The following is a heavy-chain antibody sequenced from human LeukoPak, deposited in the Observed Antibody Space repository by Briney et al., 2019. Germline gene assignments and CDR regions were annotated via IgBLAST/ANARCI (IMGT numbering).Heavy chain of an antibody. V-gene: IGHV1-24*01. D-gene: IGHD6-13*01. CDR2: FDPEDGET. CDR3: ATDKAAAATLDY. CDR1: GYTLTELS. J-gene: IGHJ4*02. Sequence: ASVKVSCKVSGYTLTELSMHWVRQAPGKGLEWMGGFDPEDGETIYAQKFQGRVTMTEDTSTDTAYMGLSSLRSEDTAVYYCATDKAAAATLDYWGQGTLVTVSS.